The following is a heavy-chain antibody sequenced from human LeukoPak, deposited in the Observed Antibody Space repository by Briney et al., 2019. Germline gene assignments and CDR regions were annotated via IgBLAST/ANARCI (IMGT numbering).Heavy chain of an antibody. CDR1: GYTFTGYY. J-gene: IGHJ4*02. CDR3: ARKSVDIVATVNYFDY. Sequence: ASVKVSCKASGYTFTGYYMHWVRQAPGQGLEWMGWINPNSGGTNYAQKFQGRVTMTRDTSISTAYMELSRLRSDDTAVYYCARKSVDIVATVNYFDYWGQGTLVTVSS. V-gene: IGHV1-2*02. D-gene: IGHD5-12*01. CDR2: INPNSGGT.